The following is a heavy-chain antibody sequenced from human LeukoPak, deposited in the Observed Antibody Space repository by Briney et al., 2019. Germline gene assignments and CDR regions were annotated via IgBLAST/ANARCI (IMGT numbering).Heavy chain of an antibody. V-gene: IGHV3-15*01. CDR1: GFTFSSYA. CDR3: TRDGSGTGFDS. J-gene: IGHJ4*02. CDR2: IKSKSVGETT. Sequence: GGSLRLSCAASGFTFSSYAMSWVRQAPGKGLEWVARIKSKSVGETTYYAAPVKGRFTISRDDSKDTLYLQMNTLQTEDTALYYCTRDGSGTGFDSWGQGTLVTVSS. D-gene: IGHD1-26*01.